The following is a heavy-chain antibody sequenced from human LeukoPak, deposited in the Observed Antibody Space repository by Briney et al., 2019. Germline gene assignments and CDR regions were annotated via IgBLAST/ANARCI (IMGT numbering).Heavy chain of an antibody. V-gene: IGHV1-69*05. CDR3: ASASGAVEMATISAYYYYYMDV. CDR1: GGTFSSYA. D-gene: IGHD5-24*01. CDR2: IIPIFGTA. Sequence: SVKVSCKASGGTFSSYAVSWVRQAPGQGLEWMGGIIPIFGTAKYAQKFQGRVMISTDESTSTAYVELSSPRSEDTAVYYCASASGAVEMATISAYYYYYMDVWGKGTTVTVSS. J-gene: IGHJ6*03.